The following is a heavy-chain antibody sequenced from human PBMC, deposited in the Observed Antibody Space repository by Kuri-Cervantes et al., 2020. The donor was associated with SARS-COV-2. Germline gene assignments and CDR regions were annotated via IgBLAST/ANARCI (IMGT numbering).Heavy chain of an antibody. Sequence: GESLKISCAGSGIPFSRYSMNWVRQAPGKGLEWVSAISGSGGSTYYADSVKGRFTISRDNSKNTRYLQMNSLRGEDTAVYYCSKYVFEEAYLDHWGQGTLVTVSS. D-gene: IGHD3-16*01. CDR1: GIPFSRYS. CDR2: ISGSGGST. V-gene: IGHV3-23*01. J-gene: IGHJ5*02. CDR3: SKYVFEEAYLDH.